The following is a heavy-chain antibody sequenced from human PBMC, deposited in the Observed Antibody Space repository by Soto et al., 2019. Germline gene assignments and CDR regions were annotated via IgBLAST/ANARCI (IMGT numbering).Heavy chain of an antibody. J-gene: IGHJ6*02. CDR2: IIPVFGTA. Sequence: QAQLEQSGGEVKKPGSSVKVSCKASRVAFSKFIVTWVRQAPGVGLEWVGGIIPVFGTANYAQKFQGRVTITADESAWTSYMEVNNLRSEDTAVYYCAKVRYSSPMGYYYGMDVWGQGTTVTVSS. CDR1: RVAFSKFI. D-gene: IGHD2-2*01. V-gene: IGHV1-69*01. CDR3: AKVRYSSPMGYYYGMDV.